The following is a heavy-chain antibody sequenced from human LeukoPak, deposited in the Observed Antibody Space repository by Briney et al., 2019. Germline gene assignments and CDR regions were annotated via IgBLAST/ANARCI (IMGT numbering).Heavy chain of an antibody. V-gene: IGHV1-69*04. J-gene: IGHJ4*02. CDR1: GGTFSRYA. Sequence: EASVQVTCQASGGTFSRYAISWVRQARGQGVEWMGRIIPILGIANYAQEFQGRVTITADKSTSAAYMELSSLRSEDTAVYYCARDRRGGVDYWGQGTLVTVSS. CDR2: IIPILGIA. CDR3: ARDRRGGVDY. D-gene: IGHD2-15*01.